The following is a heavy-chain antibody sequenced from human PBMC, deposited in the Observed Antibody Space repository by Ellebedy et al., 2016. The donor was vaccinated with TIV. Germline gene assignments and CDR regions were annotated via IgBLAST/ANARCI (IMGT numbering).Heavy chain of an antibody. V-gene: IGHV4-59*01. CDR2: IYSSGSG. CDR1: GDSISGYY. CDR3: ARSGGWYTPYDY. Sequence: MPSETLSLTCTVSGDSISGYYWSWIRQPPGKGLEWIGYIYSSGSGEYNPSLKSRVTMSVDPSRGQFSLRLNSVTAADTALYYCARSGGWYTPYDYWGQGTLVTVSS. D-gene: IGHD6-19*01. J-gene: IGHJ4*02.